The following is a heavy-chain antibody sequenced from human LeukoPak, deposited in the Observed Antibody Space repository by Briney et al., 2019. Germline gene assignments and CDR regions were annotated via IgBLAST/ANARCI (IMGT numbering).Heavy chain of an antibody. Sequence: ASVKVSCKASGYTFTSYDINWVRQASGQGLEWMGWMNPNSGNTGYAQKFQGRVTITRNTSISTAYMELSSLRSEDTAVYYCARAPRITMVRGVIYWFDPWGQGTLVTVSS. V-gene: IGHV1-8*03. J-gene: IGHJ5*02. CDR3: ARAPRITMVRGVIYWFDP. CDR2: MNPNSGNT. D-gene: IGHD3-10*01. CDR1: GYTFTSYD.